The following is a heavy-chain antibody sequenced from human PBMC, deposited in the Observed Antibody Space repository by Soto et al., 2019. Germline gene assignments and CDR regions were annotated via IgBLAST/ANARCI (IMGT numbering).Heavy chain of an antibody. J-gene: IGHJ6*02. CDR2: INPNSGGT. V-gene: IGHV1-2*04. Sequence: ASVKVSCKASGYTFTGYYIHWVRQAPGQGLEWMGWINPNSGGTNYAQKFQDWVTMTRDTSINTAYMELSSLRSDDTAVYYCASAGLAATNYGRGGWGQGTWVTVSS. CDR3: ASAGLAATNYGRGG. CDR1: GYTFTGYY. D-gene: IGHD6-13*01.